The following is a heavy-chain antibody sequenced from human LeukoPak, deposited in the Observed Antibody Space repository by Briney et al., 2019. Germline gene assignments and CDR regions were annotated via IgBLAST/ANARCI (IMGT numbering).Heavy chain of an antibody. D-gene: IGHD2-2*01. V-gene: IGHV3-30*03. Sequence: GGSLRLSCAASGFTFSSYGMHWVRQAPGKGLEWVAVISYDGSNKYYADSVKGRFTISRDNSKNTLYLQMNSLRAEDTAVYYCARDPGRYCSSTSCYAGGYNWFDPWGQGTLVTVSS. CDR2: ISYDGSNK. J-gene: IGHJ5*02. CDR3: ARDPGRYCSSTSCYAGGYNWFDP. CDR1: GFTFSSYG.